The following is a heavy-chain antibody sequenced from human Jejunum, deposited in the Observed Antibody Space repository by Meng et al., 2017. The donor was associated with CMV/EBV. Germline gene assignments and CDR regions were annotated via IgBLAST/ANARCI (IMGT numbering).Heavy chain of an antibody. J-gene: IGHJ5*02. Sequence: PTLWRPTQTLTLTCSVSVFSLRSNWVGVGLTRRPPGQARGWLALIFWDDDKHPSPSLESRLSIIRDTSKNRVVLNMADLDLMDPATYYCAYRRGGGSGWNWFGPWGQGTLVTVSS. V-gene: IGHV2-5*02. D-gene: IGHD6-19*01. CDR1: VFSLRSNWVG. CDR3: AYRRGGGSGWNWFGP. CDR2: IFWDDDK.